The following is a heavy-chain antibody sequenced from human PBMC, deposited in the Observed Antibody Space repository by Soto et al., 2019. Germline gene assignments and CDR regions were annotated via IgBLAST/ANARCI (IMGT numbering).Heavy chain of an antibody. CDR1: GFTFSSYA. J-gene: IGHJ6*02. CDR3: VGTTVTPHNYGMDV. Sequence: PGESLKISCAASGFTFSSYAMSWVRQAPGKGLDWVSTITGDGLTTYDADSVKGRFTISRDNSKSTLYLQLNSLGVDDTAVYYCVGTTVTPHNYGMDVWGQGTTVTVSS. D-gene: IGHD4-17*01. V-gene: IGHV3-23*01. CDR2: ITGDGLTT.